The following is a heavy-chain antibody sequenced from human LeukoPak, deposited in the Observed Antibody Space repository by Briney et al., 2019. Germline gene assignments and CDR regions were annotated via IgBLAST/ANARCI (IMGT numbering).Heavy chain of an antibody. CDR1: GFTFSTYS. D-gene: IGHD2-15*01. Sequence: SGGSLRLSCAASGFTFSTYSMNWVRQAPGKGLEWVSSLSSSSTYVYYADSVKGRFTISRDNAKNSLYLQMSSLRAEDTAVYYCARVRCSGGGCFYNFDYWGQGSLVTVSS. CDR3: ARVRCSGGGCFYNFDY. CDR2: LSSSSTYV. V-gene: IGHV3-21*01. J-gene: IGHJ4*02.